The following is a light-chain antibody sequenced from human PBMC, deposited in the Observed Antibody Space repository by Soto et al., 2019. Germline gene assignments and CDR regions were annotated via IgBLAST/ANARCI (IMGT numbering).Light chain of an antibody. CDR3: QQSYSTPWT. J-gene: IGKJ1*01. CDR2: AAS. V-gene: IGKV1-39*01. CDR1: QSISSY. Sequence: DIQMTQSPSSLSASVGDRVTITCRASQSISSYLNWYQQKPGKAPKLLIYAASSLQSAVPSRFSGSGSGTDFTLTISSLQPEDFATYYCQQSYSTPWTFGQGTKLEIK.